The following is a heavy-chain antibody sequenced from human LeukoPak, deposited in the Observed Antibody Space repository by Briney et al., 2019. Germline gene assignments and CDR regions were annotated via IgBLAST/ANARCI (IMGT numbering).Heavy chain of an antibody. CDR1: GYSFTTYW. J-gene: IGHJ4*02. Sequence: GESLKISCQGSGYSFTTYWIGWVRQMPGKGLEWMGIIFPGDSTTRYSPSFLGQVTVSADKSISAAYLQWSSLKASDTAMYYCARVRDAVSGMPTVYYFDYWGQGTLVTVSS. CDR3: ARVRDAVSGMPTVYYFDY. CDR2: IFPGDSTT. D-gene: IGHD6-19*01. V-gene: IGHV5-51*01.